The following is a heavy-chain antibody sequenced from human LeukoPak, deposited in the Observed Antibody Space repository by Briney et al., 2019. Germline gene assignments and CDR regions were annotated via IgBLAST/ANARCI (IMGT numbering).Heavy chain of an antibody. D-gene: IGHD1-26*01. CDR1: GFTFSSYA. V-gene: IGHV3-23*01. CDR2: ISGSGGGT. Sequence: PGGSLRFSCTASGFTFSSYAMSWVGQAPGKGLEWVSPISGSGGGTYYTDSVKCQFTISRDNSKNTLYLQMNSLRAEDTAVYYCARSGNYYSLDYCGQGTLVTASS. CDR3: ARSGNYYSLDY. J-gene: IGHJ4*02.